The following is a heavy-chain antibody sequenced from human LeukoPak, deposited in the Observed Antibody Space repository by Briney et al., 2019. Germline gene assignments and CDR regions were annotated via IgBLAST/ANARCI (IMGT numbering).Heavy chain of an antibody. J-gene: IGHJ4*02. CDR1: GYRFSDYW. CDR3: ARLNKDPSTVTTSFVDY. D-gene: IGHD4-17*01. V-gene: IGHV5-51*01. Sequence: AESLKISCKGSGYRFSDYWIGWVRQMPGKGLEWMGINHHGDSDIRYSPSFQGQVTFSADKSISTAYLQWSSLKASDTAMYYRARLNKDPSTVTTSFVDYWGQGTLVTVSS. CDR2: NHHGDSDI.